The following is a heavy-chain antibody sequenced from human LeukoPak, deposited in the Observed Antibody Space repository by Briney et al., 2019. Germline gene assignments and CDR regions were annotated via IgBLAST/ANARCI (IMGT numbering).Heavy chain of an antibody. CDR1: GFTSTSYA. V-gene: IGHV3-30-3*01. CDR2: ISYDGSYK. Sequence: TGGSLRLSCEASGFTSTSYAIHWVRQAPGKGLEWVAVISYDGSYKYYADSVKGRFTMPRDYSKNTVYLQMNSLRVEDTAVYYCARAAGTTTGGMDVWGQGTMGTVSS. D-gene: IGHD1-1*01. J-gene: IGHJ6*02. CDR3: ARAAGTTTGGMDV.